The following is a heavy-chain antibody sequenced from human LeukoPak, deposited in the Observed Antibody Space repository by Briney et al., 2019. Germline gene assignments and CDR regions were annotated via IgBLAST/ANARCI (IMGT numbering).Heavy chain of an antibody. V-gene: IGHV4-34*01. CDR1: VGSFSGYY. Sequence: SETLSLTCSVYVGSFSGYYWSWIRQPPGKGLEWIGEINHSGSTNYNPSLKSRVTISVDTSKNQFSLKLSSVTAADTAVYYCARGSRGGKADYWGQGTLVTVSS. CDR3: ARGSRGGKADY. D-gene: IGHD4-23*01. J-gene: IGHJ4*02. CDR2: INHSGST.